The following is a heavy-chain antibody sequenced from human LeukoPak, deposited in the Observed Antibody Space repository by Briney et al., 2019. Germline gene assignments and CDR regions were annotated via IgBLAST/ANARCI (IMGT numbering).Heavy chain of an antibody. CDR2: IRPDGSVI. CDR1: GFTFSNYW. CDR3: ARSDCSVGSCKEGGGY. J-gene: IGHJ4*02. Sequence: GGSLRLSCAASGFTFSNYWMTWVRRAPGKGLEWVANIRPDGSVIHYVDSVKGRFTISRDSAKNSLYLQMNSLKVEDTAVYYCARSDCSVGSCKEGGGYWGQGTLVTVSS. V-gene: IGHV3-7*01. D-gene: IGHD2-15*01.